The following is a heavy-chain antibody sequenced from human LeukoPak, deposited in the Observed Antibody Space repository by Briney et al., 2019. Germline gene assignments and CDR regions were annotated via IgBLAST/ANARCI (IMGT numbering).Heavy chain of an antibody. J-gene: IGHJ4*02. Sequence: SETLSLTCTVSGGSISSSSDYWAWIRQPPGKGLKWIGSIHYSGRTYYKPSLKSRVTISVDTSKNQFSLKLSSVTAADTAVYYCARTDYSNYVDYWGQGTLVTVSS. D-gene: IGHD4-11*01. CDR3: ARTDYSNYVDY. CDR2: IHYSGRT. V-gene: IGHV4-39*01. CDR1: GGSISSSSDY.